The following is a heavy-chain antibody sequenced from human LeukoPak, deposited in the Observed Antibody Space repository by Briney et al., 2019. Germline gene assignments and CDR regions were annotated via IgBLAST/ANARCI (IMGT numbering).Heavy chain of an antibody. Sequence: GGSLRLSCVVSGFTFSNYPMSWVRQAPGKGLEWVSVISESGDVTHYADSMKGRFTISRDNTKNTLSLHMNSLRAEDTAIYYCARDSSHYVGGSDYWGQGTQVTVSS. J-gene: IGHJ4*02. CDR3: ARDSSHYVGGSDY. D-gene: IGHD3-10*01. CDR2: ISESGDVT. V-gene: IGHV3-23*01. CDR1: GFTFSNYP.